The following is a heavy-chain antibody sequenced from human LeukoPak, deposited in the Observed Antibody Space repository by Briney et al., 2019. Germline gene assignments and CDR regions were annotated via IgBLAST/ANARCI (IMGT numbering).Heavy chain of an antibody. CDR1: GGTFSSYA. J-gene: IGHJ3*02. V-gene: IGHV1-69*13. Sequence: SVKVSYKASGGTFSSYAISWVRQAPGQGLEWMGGIIPIFGTANYAQKFQGRVTITADESTSTAYVELSSLRSEDTAVYYCAIVGPDYGDYCGRSRPPTSGAFDIWGQGTMVTVSS. D-gene: IGHD4-17*01. CDR2: IIPIFGTA. CDR3: AIVGPDYGDYCGRSRPPTSGAFDI.